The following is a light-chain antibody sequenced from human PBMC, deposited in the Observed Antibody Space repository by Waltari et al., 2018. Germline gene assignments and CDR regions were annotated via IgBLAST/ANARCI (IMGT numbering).Light chain of an antibody. CDR3: CSYAGRGTYV. V-gene: IGLV2-23*02. CDR1: TSDVGSYDL. J-gene: IGLJ1*01. CDR2: EVF. Sequence: QSALTQPASVSGTPGQSITISCSGTTSDVGSYDLVPWYQQHPGEPPKLLSGEVFKRPPHSSSRFSGAKSGSTASLTISGLQPEDEADYYCCSYAGRGTYVFGSGTKVTVL.